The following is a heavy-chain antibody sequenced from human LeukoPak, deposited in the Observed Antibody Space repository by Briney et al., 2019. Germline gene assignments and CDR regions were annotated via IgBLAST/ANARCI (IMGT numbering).Heavy chain of an antibody. J-gene: IGHJ4*02. CDR1: GFTFSSYW. CDR2: VNPQGSDT. D-gene: IGHD6-19*01. Sequence: PGGSLRLSCVASGFTFSSYWMHWVRQAPGKGLVWVSRVNPQGSDTSYTDSVKGRFTISRDNAKDSLHLQMDNLRAEDTAVYYRARARWSSTGWFLGYWGQGTLVAVSS. V-gene: IGHV3-74*01. CDR3: ARARWSSTGWFLGY.